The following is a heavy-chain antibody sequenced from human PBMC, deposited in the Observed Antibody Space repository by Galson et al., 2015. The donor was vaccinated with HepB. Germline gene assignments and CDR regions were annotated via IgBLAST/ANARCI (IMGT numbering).Heavy chain of an antibody. J-gene: IGHJ4*02. V-gene: IGHV3-23*01. Sequence: SLRLSCAASGFTFSSYAMSWVRQAPGKGLEWVSAISGSGGSTYYADSVKGRFTISRDNSKNTLYLQMNSLRAEDTAVYYCAKPRTYYYDSSGYLDFDYWGQGTLVTVSS. CDR1: GFTFSSYA. D-gene: IGHD3-22*01. CDR2: ISGSGGST. CDR3: AKPRTYYYDSSGYLDFDY.